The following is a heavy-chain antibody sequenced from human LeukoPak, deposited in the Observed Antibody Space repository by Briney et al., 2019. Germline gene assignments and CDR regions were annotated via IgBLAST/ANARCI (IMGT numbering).Heavy chain of an antibody. CDR3: ARVGTHKPDYYDSSGYYGNYYMDV. J-gene: IGHJ6*03. D-gene: IGHD3-22*01. CDR1: GLTFISIG. Sequence: GGPLRPSCAPSGLTFISIGMSGARQAPGKGGEGGANINQDEGEKYYLTPVKGGFTISRDNTKTSLYLQMNCLRAEDTAVYYCARVGTHKPDYYDSSGYYGNYYMDVWGKGTTVTVSS. CDR2: INQDEGEK. V-gene: IGHV3-7*01.